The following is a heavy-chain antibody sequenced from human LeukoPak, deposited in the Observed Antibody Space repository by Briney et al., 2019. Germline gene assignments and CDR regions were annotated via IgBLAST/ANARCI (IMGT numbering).Heavy chain of an antibody. CDR3: ARDRSSSSWYRGYYYYGMDV. Sequence: SETLSLTCTVSGGSISSYYWSWIRQPPGKGLEGIGYIYYSGSTNYNPSLKSRVTISVDTSKNQFSLKLSSVTAADTAVYYCARDRSSSSWYRGYYYYGMDVWGQGTTVTVSS. CDR2: IYYSGST. D-gene: IGHD6-13*01. CDR1: GGSISSYY. J-gene: IGHJ6*02. V-gene: IGHV4-59*01.